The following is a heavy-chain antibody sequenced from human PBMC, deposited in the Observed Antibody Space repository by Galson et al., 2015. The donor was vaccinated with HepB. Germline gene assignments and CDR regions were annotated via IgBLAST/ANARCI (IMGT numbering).Heavy chain of an antibody. CDR2: VSGSGSST. D-gene: IGHD6-19*01. Sequence: SLRLSCAASGFTFTSYAMTWVRQAPGKGPEWVSAVSGSGSSTYYADSVKGRFTISRENSKRTLYLQMNSLRAEDTAVYYCVEDGSGWSNFFDSWVQGTPVTVSS. CDR1: GFTFTSYA. V-gene: IGHV3-23*01. J-gene: IGHJ4*02. CDR3: VEDGSGWSNFFDS.